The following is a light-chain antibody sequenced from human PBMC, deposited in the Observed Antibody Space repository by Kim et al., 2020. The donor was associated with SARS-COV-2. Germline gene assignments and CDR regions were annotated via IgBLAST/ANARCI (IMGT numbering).Light chain of an antibody. CDR3: LQHNSYPIT. V-gene: IGKV1-17*01. CDR1: QDIIND. J-gene: IGKJ5*01. CDR2: GAS. Sequence: ATVGDRVTSTCRASQDIINDLGWYQQNPGRAPKRLIYGASSLQSVVPSRFSGSGSGTEFTLTISSLQPEDFATYFCLQHNSYPITFGQGTRLEIK.